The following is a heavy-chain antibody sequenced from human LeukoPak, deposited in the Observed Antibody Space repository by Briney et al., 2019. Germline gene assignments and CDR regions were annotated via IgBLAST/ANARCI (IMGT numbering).Heavy chain of an antibody. CDR3: ARDRGWFDP. J-gene: IGHJ5*02. Sequence: GGSLRLSCAASGFTFGSYAMHWVRQAPGKGLEYVSAISSNGGSTYYANSVKGRFTISRDNSKNTLYLQMGSLRAEDMAVYYCARDRGWFDPWGQGTLVTVSS. V-gene: IGHV3-64*01. CDR1: GFTFGSYA. CDR2: ISSNGGST.